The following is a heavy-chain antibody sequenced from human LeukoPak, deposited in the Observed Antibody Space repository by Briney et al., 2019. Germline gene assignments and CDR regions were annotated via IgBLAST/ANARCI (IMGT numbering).Heavy chain of an antibody. J-gene: IGHJ4*02. CDR1: GGSISSSTYY. D-gene: IGHD4-23*01. Sequence: SETLSLTCSVSGGSISSSTYYWGWIRQPPGQGLEWIGSIYGGGITYYNPSLKSRSTISADTSKNQFSLKLSSVTAADTAVYYCAKSSDYGGPFDYWGQGYLVTVSS. V-gene: IGHV4-39*01. CDR3: AKSSDYGGPFDY. CDR2: IYGGGIT.